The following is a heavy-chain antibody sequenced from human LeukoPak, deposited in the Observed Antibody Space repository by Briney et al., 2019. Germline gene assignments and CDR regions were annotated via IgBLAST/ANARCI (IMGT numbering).Heavy chain of an antibody. D-gene: IGHD2-15*01. Sequence: GGSLRLSCAASGFTFSSYAMHWVRQAPGKGLEWVAVISYDGSNKYYADSVKGRFTISRDNSKNTLYLQMNSLRAEDTAVYYCARVRVAYCSGGSCYDVAYWGQGTLVTVSS. V-gene: IGHV3-30-3*01. CDR2: ISYDGSNK. J-gene: IGHJ4*02. CDR3: ARVRVAYCSGGSCYDVAY. CDR1: GFTFSSYA.